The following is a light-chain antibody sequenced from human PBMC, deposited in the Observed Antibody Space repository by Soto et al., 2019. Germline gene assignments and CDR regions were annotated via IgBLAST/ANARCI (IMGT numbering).Light chain of an antibody. CDR3: QQYNSYSQKT. CDR2: KAS. CDR1: QTISSW. V-gene: IGKV1-5*03. Sequence: DIQMTQSPSTLSVTVGYRFTITCRASQTISSWLAWYQQKPGKAPKLLIYKASTLKSGVPSRFSGSGSGTEFTLTISSLQPDDFATYYCQQYNSYSQKTFGQGNKGDI. J-gene: IGKJ1*01.